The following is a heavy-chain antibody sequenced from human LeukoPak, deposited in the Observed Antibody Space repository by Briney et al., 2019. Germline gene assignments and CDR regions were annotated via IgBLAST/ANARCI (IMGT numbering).Heavy chain of an antibody. D-gene: IGHD3-10*01. CDR3: ARDRDYGSGSYGDY. Sequence: ASVKVSCKASGYTLTGYYMHWVRQAPGQGLEWMGWINPNSGGTNYAQKFRGRVTMTRDTSISTAYMELSRLRSDDTAVYYCARDRDYGSGSYGDYWGQGTLVTVSS. J-gene: IGHJ4*02. V-gene: IGHV1-2*02. CDR2: INPNSGGT. CDR1: GYTLTGYY.